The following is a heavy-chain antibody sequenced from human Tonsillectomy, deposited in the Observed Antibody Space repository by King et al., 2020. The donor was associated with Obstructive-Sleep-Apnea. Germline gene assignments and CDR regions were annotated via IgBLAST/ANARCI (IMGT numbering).Heavy chain of an antibody. J-gene: IGHJ3*02. CDR3: ARGGNSRAFDN. V-gene: IGHV1-46*01. Sequence: VQLVESGAEVKKPGASVKVSCKASGFTFTSYYIPWVRQAPGQGLDWMGIINPTGGSTSYAQNFQGRLTMTRDTSTSTVYMELSSLRSDDTAVYYCARGGNSRAFDNWGQGTMVTVSS. CDR1: GFTFTSYY. D-gene: IGHD4-23*01. CDR2: INPTGGST.